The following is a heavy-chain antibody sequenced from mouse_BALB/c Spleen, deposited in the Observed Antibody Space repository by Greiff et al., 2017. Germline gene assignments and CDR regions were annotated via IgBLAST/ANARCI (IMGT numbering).Heavy chain of an antibody. V-gene: IGHV1-4*02. Sequence: QVQLKESAADLARPGASVKLSCKASGYTFTSYTMPWVKQRPGQGLEWIGYINPSSGYTEYNQKFKDKTTLTADKSSSTAYMQLSSLTSEDSAVYYCARGITTVDPWFAYWGQGTLVTVSA. CDR3: ARGITTVDPWFAY. CDR1: GYTFTSYT. CDR2: INPSSGYT. J-gene: IGHJ3*01. D-gene: IGHD1-1*01.